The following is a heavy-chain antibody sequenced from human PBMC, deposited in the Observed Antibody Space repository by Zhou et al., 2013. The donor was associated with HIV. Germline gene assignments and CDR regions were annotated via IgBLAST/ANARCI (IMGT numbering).Heavy chain of an antibody. V-gene: IGHV1-3*01. CDR2: INAGNGNT. CDR3: ARVRYYGSGSYPFDY. CDR1: GGTFTGYY. D-gene: IGHD3-10*01. Sequence: QVQLVQSGAEVKKPGSSVKVSCQASGGTFTGYYMHWVRQAPGQRLEWMGWINAGNGNTKYSQKFQGRVTITRDTSASTAYMELSSLRSEDTAVYYCARVRYYGSGSYPFDYWGQGTLVTVSS. J-gene: IGHJ4*02.